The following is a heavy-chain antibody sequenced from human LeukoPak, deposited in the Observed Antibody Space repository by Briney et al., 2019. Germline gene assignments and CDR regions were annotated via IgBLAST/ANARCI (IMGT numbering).Heavy chain of an antibody. J-gene: IGHJ3*02. Sequence: ASVKVSCKASGYTFTGYYMRWVRQAPGQGLEWMGWINPNSGGTNYAQKFQGRVTMTRDTSISTAYMELSRLRSDDTAVYYCARDDYGDSVGGAFDIWGQGTMVTVSS. CDR3: ARDDYGDSVGGAFDI. CDR1: GYTFTGYY. D-gene: IGHD4-17*01. CDR2: INPNSGGT. V-gene: IGHV1-2*02.